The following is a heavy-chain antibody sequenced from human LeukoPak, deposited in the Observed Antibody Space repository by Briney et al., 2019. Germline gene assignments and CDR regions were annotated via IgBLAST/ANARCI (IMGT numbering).Heavy chain of an antibody. D-gene: IGHD6-13*01. V-gene: IGHV1-2*02. J-gene: IGHJ4*02. CDR3: ARVSHSSNWPTDFDY. CDR1: GYTFTNYY. Sequence: GASVKVSCKASGYTFTNYYMHWVRQAPGQGLEWMGWINPNSGGTNYAQKFQGRVTMTRDTSISTAYMELSRLRSDDTAVYYCARVSHSSNWPTDFDYWGQGTLVTVSS. CDR2: INPNSGGT.